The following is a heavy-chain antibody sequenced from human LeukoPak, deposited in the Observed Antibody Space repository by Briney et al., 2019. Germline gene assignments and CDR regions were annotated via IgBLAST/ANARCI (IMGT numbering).Heavy chain of an antibody. CDR2: IIPIFGTA. J-gene: IGHJ4*02. V-gene: IGHV1-69*13. CDR3: ARVDDYYDSSGYYYHY. Sequence: ASVEVSCKASGGTFSSYAISWVRQAPGQGLEWMGGIIPIFGTANYAQKFQGRVTITADESTSTAYMELSSLRSEDTAVYYCARVDDYYDSSGYYYHYWGQGTLVTVSS. CDR1: GGTFSSYA. D-gene: IGHD3-22*01.